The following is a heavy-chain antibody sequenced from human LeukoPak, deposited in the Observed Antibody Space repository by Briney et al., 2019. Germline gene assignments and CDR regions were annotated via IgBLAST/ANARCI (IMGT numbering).Heavy chain of an antibody. CDR2: ISAYNGNT. V-gene: IGHV1-18*04. CDR1: GYTFTSYG. J-gene: IGHJ5*02. Sequence: ASVKVSCKASGYTFTSYGISWVRQAPGQGLEWMGWISAYNGNTNYAQKLQGRVTMTTDTSTGTAYMELRSLRSDDTAVYYCARASNYDILTGYEDPWGQGTLVTVSS. D-gene: IGHD3-9*01. CDR3: ARASNYDILTGYEDP.